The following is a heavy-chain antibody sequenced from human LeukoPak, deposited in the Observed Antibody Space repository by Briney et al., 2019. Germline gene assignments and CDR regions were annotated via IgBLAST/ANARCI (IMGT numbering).Heavy chain of an antibody. Sequence: SVKVSCKASGGTFSSYAISWVRQAPGQGLEWMGRIIPIFGTANYAQKFQGRVTITTDESTSTAYMELSSLRSEDTAVYYCARDPRNCYDSSHDAFDIWGQGTMVTVSS. CDR3: ARDPRNCYDSSHDAFDI. D-gene: IGHD3-22*01. CDR1: GGTFSSYA. V-gene: IGHV1-69*05. J-gene: IGHJ3*02. CDR2: IIPIFGTA.